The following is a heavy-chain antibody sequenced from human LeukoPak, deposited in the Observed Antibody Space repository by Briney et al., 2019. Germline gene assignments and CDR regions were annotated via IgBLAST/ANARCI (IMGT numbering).Heavy chain of an antibody. D-gene: IGHD5-12*01. CDR3: ARDRRGSFFLSDY. V-gene: IGHV3-7*01. J-gene: IGHJ4*02. CDR1: GFSLSNFQ. CDR2: IKQDGSEK. Sequence: PGGSLRLSCVASGFSLSNFQMYWVRQAPGKGLEWVANIKQDGSEKYYVDSVKGRFTISRDNAKNSLYLQMNSLRAEDTAVYYCARDRRGSFFLSDYWGQGTLVTVSS.